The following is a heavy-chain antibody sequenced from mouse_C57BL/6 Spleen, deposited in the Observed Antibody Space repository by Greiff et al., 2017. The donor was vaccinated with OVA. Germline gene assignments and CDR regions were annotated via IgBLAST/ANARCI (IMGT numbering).Heavy chain of an antibody. CDR3: ARENGGAWFAY. Sequence: VQLKESGPGLVKPSQSLSLTCSVTGYSITSGYYWNWIRQFPGNKLEWMGYISYDGSNNYNPSLKNRISITRDTSKNQFFLKLNSVTTEDTATYYCARENGGAWFAYWGQGTLVTVSA. D-gene: IGHD1-1*01. CDR2: ISYDGSN. CDR1: GYSITSGYY. J-gene: IGHJ3*01. V-gene: IGHV3-6*01.